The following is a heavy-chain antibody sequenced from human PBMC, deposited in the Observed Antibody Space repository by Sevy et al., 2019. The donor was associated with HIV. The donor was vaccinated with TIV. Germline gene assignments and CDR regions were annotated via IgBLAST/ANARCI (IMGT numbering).Heavy chain of an antibody. Sequence: GGSLRLSCAASGFTFSSYAMSWVRQAPGKGLEWVSAISGSGGSTYYADPVKGRFTISRENSKNTLYLQMNSLRAEDTAVYYCAKVNRIAVAGRSYFDYWGQGTLVTVSS. CDR2: ISGSGGST. V-gene: IGHV3-23*01. CDR3: AKVNRIAVAGRSYFDY. CDR1: GFTFSSYA. D-gene: IGHD6-19*01. J-gene: IGHJ4*02.